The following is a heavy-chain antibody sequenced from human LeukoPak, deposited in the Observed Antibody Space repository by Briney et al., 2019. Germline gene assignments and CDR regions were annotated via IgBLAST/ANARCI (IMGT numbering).Heavy chain of an antibody. J-gene: IGHJ5*02. CDR1: GYSFTSHY. D-gene: IGHD6-19*01. V-gene: IGHV1-46*01. CDR3: ASNSIAVAGPGFDP. CDR2: INPSGGST. Sequence: ASVKVSCKASGYSFTSHYMHWVRQAPGQGLEWMGIINPSGGSTSYAQKFQGRVTMTRDTSTSTVYMELNNLRSEDTAVYYCASNSIAVAGPGFDPWGQGTLVTVSS.